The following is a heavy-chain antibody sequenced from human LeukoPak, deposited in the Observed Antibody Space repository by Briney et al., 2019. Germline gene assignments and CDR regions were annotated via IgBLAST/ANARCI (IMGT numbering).Heavy chain of an antibody. J-gene: IGHJ4*02. Sequence: GESLKISCQASGSSFTTYWIGWVRQMPGKGLEWMGIIYPGDSDITYSPSFQGQVTISADKSISTAYLQWSSLKASDTAMYYCAKGWPFDYWGQGTLVTVSS. CDR3: AKGWPFDY. D-gene: IGHD6-19*01. V-gene: IGHV5-51*01. CDR1: GSSFTTYW. CDR2: IYPGDSDI.